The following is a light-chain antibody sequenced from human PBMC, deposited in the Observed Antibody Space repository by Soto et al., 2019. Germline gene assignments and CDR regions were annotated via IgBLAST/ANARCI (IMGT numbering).Light chain of an antibody. Sequence: DIQMTQSPSSMSASVGDSVTITGRASQSISSYLNWYQQKPGKAPKILIYAASSLHSGVPSRFSGSGSGTDFTLTLSSLQTEDLATYYCKQSYSTPGPIGQGTKVDNK. V-gene: IGKV1-39*01. CDR2: AAS. CDR3: KQSYSTPGP. CDR1: QSISSY. J-gene: IGKJ1*01.